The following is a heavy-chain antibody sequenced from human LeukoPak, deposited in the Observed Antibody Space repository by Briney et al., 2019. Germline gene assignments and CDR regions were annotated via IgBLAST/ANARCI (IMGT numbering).Heavy chain of an antibody. Sequence: GGSLRLSCAASGSTFSTSWMAWIRQAPGKGLDWLGNINPDGSTINYVDFVKGRFTFSRDNAKKSVYLQMNSLRAEDTAVFYCARDSGHNAFDIWGQGTMVTVSS. J-gene: IGHJ3*02. V-gene: IGHV3-7*01. CDR2: INPDGSTI. CDR1: GSTFSTSW. D-gene: IGHD5-12*01. CDR3: ARDSGHNAFDI.